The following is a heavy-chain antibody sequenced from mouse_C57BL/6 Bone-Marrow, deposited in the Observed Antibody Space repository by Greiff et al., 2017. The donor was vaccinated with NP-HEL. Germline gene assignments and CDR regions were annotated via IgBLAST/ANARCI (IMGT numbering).Heavy chain of an antibody. CDR1: GYTFTSYW. Sequence: QVQLQQPGAELVKPGASVKLSCKASGYTFTSYWMHWVKQRPGQGLEWIGMIHPNSGSTNYNEKFKSKATLTVDKSSSTAYMQLSSLTSEDSAVYYCAIWDSSGYFDYWGQGTTLTVSS. J-gene: IGHJ2*01. D-gene: IGHD3-2*02. CDR3: AIWDSSGYFDY. CDR2: IHPNSGST. V-gene: IGHV1-64*01.